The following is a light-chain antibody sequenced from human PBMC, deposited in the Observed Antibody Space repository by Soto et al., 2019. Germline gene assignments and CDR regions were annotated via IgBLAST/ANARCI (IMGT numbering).Light chain of an antibody. V-gene: IGKV3-15*01. CDR3: QQYNSYPWT. J-gene: IGKJ1*01. CDR2: GAS. Sequence: EIVMTQSPATLSVSPGERATLSCRASQSVSSNLAWFQQKPGQAPRLLIYGASTRDTGIPARFSGSGSGTDFTLTITSLQPDDFATYYCQQYNSYPWTFGQGTKVDIK. CDR1: QSVSSN.